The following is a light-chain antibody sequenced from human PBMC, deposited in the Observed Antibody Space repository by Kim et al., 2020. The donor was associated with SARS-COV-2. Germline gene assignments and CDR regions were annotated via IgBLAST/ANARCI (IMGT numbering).Light chain of an antibody. V-gene: IGKV1-39*01. CDR2: TAS. CDR1: QDISRY. J-gene: IGKJ1*01. CDR3: QQTYSASRT. Sequence: DIQMTQSPYSLSASVGDRVTITCRASQDISRYLNWYQQKPGKAPKLLIYTASSLPSGVPSRFTGSGSETDFTLTISSLQPEDFATYYCQQTYSASRTFGQGTKVDIK.